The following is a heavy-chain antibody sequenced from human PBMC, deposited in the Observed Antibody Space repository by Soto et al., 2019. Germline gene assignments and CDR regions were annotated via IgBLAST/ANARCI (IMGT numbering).Heavy chain of an antibody. CDR2: IIPIFGTA. D-gene: IGHD6-19*01. CDR1: GGTFSSYA. V-gene: IGHV1-69*01. Sequence: QVQLVQSGAEVKKPGSSVKVSCKASGGTFSSYAISWVRQAPGQGLEWMGGIIPIFGTANSAQKFQGRVTIPADESTSTAYRGRSSLKSEETALYYCAGPPPGATRVLPVAGSYYFDFWGREPWSPSPQ. CDR3: AGPPPGATRVLPVAGSYYFDF. J-gene: IGHJ4*02.